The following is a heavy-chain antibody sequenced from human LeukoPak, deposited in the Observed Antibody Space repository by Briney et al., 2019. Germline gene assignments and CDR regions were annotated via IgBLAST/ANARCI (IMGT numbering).Heavy chain of an antibody. V-gene: IGHV4-34*01. D-gene: IGHD3-10*01. CDR1: GGSFSDYY. CDR3: ALEDMVRGAIIDY. Sequence: PSETLSLTCVVYGGSFSDYYWSWIRQPPGKGLQWIGEINHGGSTNYNPSLKSRVTISVDTSKNQFSLKLSSVTAADTAVYYCALEDMVRGAIIDYWGQGTLVTLSS. J-gene: IGHJ4*02. CDR2: INHGGST.